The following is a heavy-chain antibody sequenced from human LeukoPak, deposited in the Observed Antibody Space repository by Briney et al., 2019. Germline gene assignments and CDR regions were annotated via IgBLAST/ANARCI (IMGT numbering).Heavy chain of an antibody. J-gene: IGHJ6*03. V-gene: IGHV4-34*01. Sequence: NPSETLSLTCAVYGASFSGYYWSWIRQPPGKGLEWIGEINHSGSTNYNPSPKSRVTISVDTSKNQFSLKLSSVTAADTAVYYCARGRFLEWLLYSNGGNYYYYYMDVWGKGTTVTVSS. D-gene: IGHD3-3*01. CDR2: INHSGST. CDR3: ARGRFLEWLLYSNGGNYYYYYMDV. CDR1: GASFSGYY.